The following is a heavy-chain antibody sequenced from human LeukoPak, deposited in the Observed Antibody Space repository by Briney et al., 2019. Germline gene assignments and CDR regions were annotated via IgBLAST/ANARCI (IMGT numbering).Heavy chain of an antibody. CDR3: ARAPEFSSGWLLDY. CDR1: GDSISTYY. Sequence: PSETLSLTCTVSGDSISTYYWSWIRQSAGKGLEWIGRIHTSGRANYNPSLKSRVTMSVDTSKTQFSLKVNSVTAADPGVYYCARAPEFSSGWLLDYWGQGSLVTVSS. D-gene: IGHD6-19*01. V-gene: IGHV4-4*07. J-gene: IGHJ4*02. CDR2: IHTSGRA.